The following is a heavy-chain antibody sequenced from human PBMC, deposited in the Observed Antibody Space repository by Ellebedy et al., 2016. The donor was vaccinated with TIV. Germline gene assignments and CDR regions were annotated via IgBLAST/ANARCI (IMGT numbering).Heavy chain of an antibody. J-gene: IGHJ6*02. CDR1: GFTFSSYS. CDR2: ISSSSSTI. Sequence: GGSLRLXXAASGFTFSSYSMNWVRQAPGKGLEWVSYISSSSSTIYYADSVKGRFTISRDNAKNSLYLQMNSLRDEDTAVYYCARGLGDSYYYYYGMDVWGQGTTVTVSS. D-gene: IGHD2-21*01. CDR3: ARGLGDSYYYYYGMDV. V-gene: IGHV3-48*02.